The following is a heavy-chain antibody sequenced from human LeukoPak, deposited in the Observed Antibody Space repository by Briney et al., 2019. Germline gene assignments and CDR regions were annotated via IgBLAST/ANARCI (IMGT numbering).Heavy chain of an antibody. V-gene: IGHV4-39*01. CDR3: ARHFTSGRYSPAGY. CDR2: IYYSGST. J-gene: IGHJ4*02. Sequence: SETLSLTCTVSGGSISSSSYYWGWIRQPPGKGLEWIGSIYYSGSTYYNPSLKSRVTISVDTSKNQFSLKLSSVTAADTAVYYCARHFTSGRYSPAGYCGQATLVTVSS. CDR1: GGSISSSSYY. D-gene: IGHD1-26*01.